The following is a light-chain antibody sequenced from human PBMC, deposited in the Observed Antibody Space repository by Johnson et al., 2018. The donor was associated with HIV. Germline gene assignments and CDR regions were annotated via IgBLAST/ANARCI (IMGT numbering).Light chain of an antibody. CDR1: SSNIGNNF. CDR2: DNN. V-gene: IGLV1-51*01. Sequence: QSVLTQPPSVSAAPGQKVTISCSGSSSNIGNNFVSWYQHLPGTTPKLLIYDNNKRPSGIPDLFSGSKSGTSATLGITALQTGDEADYYCGTWDGSLSGFYFFGTGTKVTVL. J-gene: IGLJ1*01. CDR3: GTWDGSLSGFYF.